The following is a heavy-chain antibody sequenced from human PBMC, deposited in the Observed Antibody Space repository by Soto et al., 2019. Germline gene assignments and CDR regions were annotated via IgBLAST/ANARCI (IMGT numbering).Heavy chain of an antibody. V-gene: IGHV1-3*01. D-gene: IGHD2-15*01. CDR2: INAGNGNT. CDR1: GYTFTSYA. Sequence: ASVKVSCKASGYTFTSYAMHWVRQATGQRLEWMGWINAGNGNTKYSQKFQGRVTITRDTSASTAYMELSSLRSEDTAVYYCERDGLVAATPYYFDYWGQGTLVTVSS. CDR3: ERDGLVAATPYYFDY. J-gene: IGHJ4*02.